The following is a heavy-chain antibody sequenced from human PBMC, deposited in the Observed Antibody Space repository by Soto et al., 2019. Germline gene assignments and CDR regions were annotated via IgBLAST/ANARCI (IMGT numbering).Heavy chain of an antibody. D-gene: IGHD6-19*01. J-gene: IGHJ4*02. CDR1: GYTFTSYG. CDR2: ISAYNGNT. CDR3: ARKTVAGTTGFDS. Sequence: QVQLVQSGAXVXXPGASVKVSCKASGYTFTSYGISWVRQAPGQGLEWMGWISAYNGNTNYAQKLPGRVTTTTDTYTSTAYMELRSLRTDDTAVYYCARKTVAGTTGFDSWGQGTPVTVSS. V-gene: IGHV1-18*01.